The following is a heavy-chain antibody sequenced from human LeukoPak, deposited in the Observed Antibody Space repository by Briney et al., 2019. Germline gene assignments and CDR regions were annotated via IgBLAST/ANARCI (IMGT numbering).Heavy chain of an antibody. CDR3: ARVNLGYCSSTSCYGIDV. CDR2: IIPIFGTA. V-gene: IGHV1-69*13. D-gene: IGHD2-2*01. Sequence: SVKVSCKASGGTFSSYAISWVRQAPGQGLEWMGGIIPIFGTANYAQNFQGRVTITADESTSTAYMELSSLRSEDTAVYYCARVNLGYCSSTSCYGIDVWGQGTTVTVSS. CDR1: GGTFSSYA. J-gene: IGHJ6*02.